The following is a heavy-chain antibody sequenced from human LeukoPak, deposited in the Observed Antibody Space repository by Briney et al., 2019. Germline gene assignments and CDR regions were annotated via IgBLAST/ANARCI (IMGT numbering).Heavy chain of an antibody. Sequence: SETLSLTCAVYGGSFSGYYWSWIRQPPGKGLEWIGEINHSGSTNYNPSLKSRVTISVDTSKNQFSLKLSSVTAADTAVYYCARGSWYYYGSGSYRYFDYWGQGTLVTVS. CDR2: INHSGST. CDR3: ARGSWYYYGSGSYRYFDY. CDR1: GGSFSGYY. D-gene: IGHD3-10*01. J-gene: IGHJ4*02. V-gene: IGHV4-34*01.